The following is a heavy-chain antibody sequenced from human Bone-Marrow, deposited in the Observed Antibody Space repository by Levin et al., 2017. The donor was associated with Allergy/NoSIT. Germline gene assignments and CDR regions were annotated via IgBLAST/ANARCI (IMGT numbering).Heavy chain of an antibody. CDR2: ISSSSSTI. CDR3: ARDRGITGTRGEFDP. V-gene: IGHV3-48*02. CDR1: GFTFSSYS. Sequence: PGGSLRLSCAASGFTFSSYSMNWVRQAPGKGLEWVSYISSSSSTIYYADSVKGRFTISRDNAKNSLYLQMNSLRDEDTAVYYCARDRGITGTRGEFDPWGQGTLVTVSS. J-gene: IGHJ5*02. D-gene: IGHD1-20*01.